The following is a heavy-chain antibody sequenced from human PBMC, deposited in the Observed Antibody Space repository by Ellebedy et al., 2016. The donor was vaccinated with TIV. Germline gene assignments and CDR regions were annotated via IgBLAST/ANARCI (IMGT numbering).Heavy chain of an antibody. CDR3: ARDPSVWRFDS. D-gene: IGHD3-9*01. CDR2: ILFSGIP. CDR1: GVSISSYY. J-gene: IGHJ4*02. Sequence: MPSETLSLTCSVSGVSISSYYWSWIRQPPGKGLEWIGNILFSGIPNYTPSLKSRVSISGATSKNQFFLNLTSVTAADTALYYCARDPSVWRFDSWGPGGLVTVSS. V-gene: IGHV4-59*01.